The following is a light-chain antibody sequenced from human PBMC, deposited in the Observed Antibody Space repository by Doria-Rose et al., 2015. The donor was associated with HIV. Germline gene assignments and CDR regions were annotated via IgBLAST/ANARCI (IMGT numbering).Light chain of an antibody. CDR3: HQYGTSWT. CDR2: DGS. CDR1: QSFSSTY. Sequence: TQSPGTLSLSPGERATLSCRASQSFSSTYLAWYQRKRGQAPSLLIYDGSTRATGIPDRFSASGSGTDFTLTINRLEPEDFALYYCHQYGTSWTFGQGTKVEI. V-gene: IGKV3-20*01. J-gene: IGKJ1*01.